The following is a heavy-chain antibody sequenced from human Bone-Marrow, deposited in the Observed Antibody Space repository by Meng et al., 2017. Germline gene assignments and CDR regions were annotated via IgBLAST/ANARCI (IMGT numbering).Heavy chain of an antibody. CDR1: GFTFRKYN. CDR3: ARDQVSGRGVG. J-gene: IGHJ4*02. V-gene: IGHV3-21*01. CDR2: IGSGGGDI. D-gene: IGHD5/OR15-5a*01. Sequence: GGSLRPSCAASGFTFRKYNMKWVRQAPGKGLEWVAYIGSGGGDIFYADSVKGRFTISRDNAGDSLFLQMNSLRVEDTAVYYYARDQVSGRGVGWGQGTLVTVSS.